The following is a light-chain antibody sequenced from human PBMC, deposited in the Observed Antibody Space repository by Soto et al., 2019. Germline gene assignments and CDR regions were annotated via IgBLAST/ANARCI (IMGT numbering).Light chain of an antibody. Sequence: QSVLTQPPSASGTPGQRLTISCSGGSSNIGTNAVNWYQQLPGTAPKLLIYNNNQRPSGVPDRFSGSKSGTSASLAISGLQSEDEADYYCAAWDYSLNGYVFGTGTKVTVL. CDR1: SSNIGTNA. CDR3: AAWDYSLNGYV. CDR2: NNN. V-gene: IGLV1-44*01. J-gene: IGLJ1*01.